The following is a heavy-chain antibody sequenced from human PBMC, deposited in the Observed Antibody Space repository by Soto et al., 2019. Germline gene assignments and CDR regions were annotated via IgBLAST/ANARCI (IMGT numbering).Heavy chain of an antibody. D-gene: IGHD3-10*01. J-gene: IGHJ6*02. CDR2: ISAYNGNT. CDR3: ARDRPITLVRGVMVYYGMDV. Sequence: QVQLVQSGAEVKKPGASLKVSCKASGYTFTSYGISWVRQAPGQGLEWMGWISAYNGNTNYAQKLQGRVTMTTATSTSTAYMELRSLRSDDTAVYYCARDRPITLVRGVMVYYGMDVWGQGTTVTVSS. CDR1: GYTFTSYG. V-gene: IGHV1-18*01.